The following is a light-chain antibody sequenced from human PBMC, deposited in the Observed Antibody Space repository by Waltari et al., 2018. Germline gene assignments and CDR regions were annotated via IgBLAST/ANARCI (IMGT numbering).Light chain of an antibody. CDR3: QQYDNLPRP. J-gene: IGKJ1*01. CDR2: DAS. V-gene: IGKV1-33*01. Sequence: DIQMTQSPSSLSASGGDRVTVTCQASQGVSNYLNWYQQKPGKDPKLLIYDASNLETGVPSRFSGSGSGTDFTFTISRLQPEDIATYYCQQYDNLPRPFGQGTKVEIK. CDR1: QGVSNY.